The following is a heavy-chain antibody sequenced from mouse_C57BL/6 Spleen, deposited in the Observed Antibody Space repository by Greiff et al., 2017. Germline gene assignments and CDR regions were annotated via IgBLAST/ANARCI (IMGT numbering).Heavy chain of an antibody. Sequence: EVQLQQSGPELVKPGASVKISCKASGYTFTDYYMNWVKQSHGKSLEWIGDINPNNGGTSYNQKFKGKATWTVDKSSSTAYMELRSLTSEDSAVYYCARAFYDYDEGAWFAYWGQGTLVTVSA. CDR2: INPNNGGT. CDR1: GYTFTDYY. V-gene: IGHV1-26*01. J-gene: IGHJ3*01. D-gene: IGHD2-4*01. CDR3: ARAFYDYDEGAWFAY.